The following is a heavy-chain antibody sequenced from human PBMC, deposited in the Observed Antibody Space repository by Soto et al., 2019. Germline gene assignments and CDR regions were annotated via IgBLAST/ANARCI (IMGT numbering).Heavy chain of an antibody. D-gene: IGHD3-3*02. J-gene: IGHJ6*02. CDR1: GGTFSTSA. CDR2: IMPVFATP. CDR3: ARDKDRQQLGGNYYYILDV. Sequence: QVQLMQLGAEVKKPGSSVNVSCKASGGTFSTSAISWVRQAPGEGLEWVGGIMPVFATPDYAQKFQGRVTISADESTTTAYLELTSLTTDDTAVYYCARDKDRQQLGGNYYYILDVWGQGTAITVSS. V-gene: IGHV1-69*12.